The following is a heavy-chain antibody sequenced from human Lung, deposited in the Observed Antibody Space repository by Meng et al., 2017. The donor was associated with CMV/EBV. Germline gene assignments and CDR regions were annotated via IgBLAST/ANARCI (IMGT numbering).Heavy chain of an antibody. J-gene: IGHJ4*02. V-gene: IGHV4-59*03. CDR2: VYYSGSN. CDR1: GGFISSYH. CDR3: ATLATLNTHRFDN. D-gene: IGHD1-1*01. Sequence: SETLSLTCTVAGGFISSYHWRWLRQPPGKGLEWNGHVYYSGSNNYNPSLKSQVTTSLDKSKNQFSLNLTSGTAADTAVYDCATLATLNTHRFDNWGQGVLVTVSS.